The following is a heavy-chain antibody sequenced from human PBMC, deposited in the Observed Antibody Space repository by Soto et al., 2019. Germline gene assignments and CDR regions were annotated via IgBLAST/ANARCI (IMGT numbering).Heavy chain of an antibody. V-gene: IGHV5-51*01. CDR1: GYSFTSYW. Sequence: GESLKISCKGSGYSFTSYWIGWVRQMPGKGLEWMGIIYPGDSDTRYSPSFQGQVTISADKSISTAYLQWSSLKASDTAMYYCARQVITFGGVIVRMDVWGQGTTVTVSS. D-gene: IGHD3-16*02. CDR2: IYPGDSDT. CDR3: ARQVITFGGVIVRMDV. J-gene: IGHJ6*02.